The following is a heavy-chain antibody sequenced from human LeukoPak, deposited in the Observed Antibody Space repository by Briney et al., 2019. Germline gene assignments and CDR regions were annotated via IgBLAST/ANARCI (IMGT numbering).Heavy chain of an antibody. CDR1: GGSISSGGYS. V-gene: IGHV4-30-2*01. J-gene: IGHJ4*02. CDR2: IYHSGST. Sequence: PSETLSLTCAVSGGSISSGGYSWSWLRQPPGQGLEWIGYIYHSGSTYYNPSLKSRVTISVDRSENQFSLNLSSVTAADTAVYYCARGRHGGSLEHWGQGTLVTVSS. CDR3: ARGRHGGSLEH. D-gene: IGHD1/OR15-1a*01.